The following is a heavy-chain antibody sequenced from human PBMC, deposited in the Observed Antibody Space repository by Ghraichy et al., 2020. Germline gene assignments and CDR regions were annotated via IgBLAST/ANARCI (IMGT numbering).Heavy chain of an antibody. D-gene: IGHD3-22*01. Sequence: SVKVSCKASGGTFSSYAISWVRQAPGQGLEWMGGIIPIFGTANYAQKFQGRVTITADESTSTAYMELSSLRSEDTAVYYCARSTDHKQYYYDSSGYYYDYFDYWGQGTLVTVSS. CDR3: ARSTDHKQYYYDSSGYYYDYFDY. CDR2: IIPIFGTA. CDR1: GGTFSSYA. V-gene: IGHV1-69*13. J-gene: IGHJ4*02.